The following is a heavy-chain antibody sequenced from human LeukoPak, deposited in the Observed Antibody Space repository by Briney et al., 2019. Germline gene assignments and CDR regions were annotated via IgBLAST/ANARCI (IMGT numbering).Heavy chain of an antibody. V-gene: IGHV3-48*01. CDR3: ARDLRSSGYYAFDY. D-gene: IGHD3-22*01. CDR1: GFTFNIYS. J-gene: IGHJ4*02. Sequence: GGSLRLSCVASGFTFNIYSMNWVRQAPGKGLEWVSYISSSSSTIYYADSVKGRFTISRDNAKNSLYLQMNSLRAEDTAVYYCARDLRSSGYYAFDYWGQGTLVTVSS. CDR2: ISSSSSTI.